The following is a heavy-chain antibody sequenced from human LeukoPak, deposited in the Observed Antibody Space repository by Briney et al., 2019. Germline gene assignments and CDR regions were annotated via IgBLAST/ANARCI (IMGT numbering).Heavy chain of an antibody. D-gene: IGHD3-10*01. CDR3: ARAKPKNMVRGLIMRRESRYYFDY. J-gene: IGHJ4*02. Sequence: GGSLRLSCAASGITFSSYGMSWVRQAPGKGLEWVSGISGSGGSTYYADSVKGRFTISRDNSKSTLYIQMNSLRAEDTAVYYCARAKPKNMVRGLIMRRESRYYFDYWGQGTLVTVSS. CDR1: GITFSSYG. CDR2: ISGSGGST. V-gene: IGHV3-23*01.